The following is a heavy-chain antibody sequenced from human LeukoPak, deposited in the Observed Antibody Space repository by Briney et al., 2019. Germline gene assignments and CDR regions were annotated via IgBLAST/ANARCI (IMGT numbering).Heavy chain of an antibody. CDR2: IYTSGST. J-gene: IGHJ4*02. CDR3: ARDPGIYSSSWFDY. CDR1: GGSISSYY. V-gene: IGHV4-4*07. Sequence: SETLSLTCTVSGGSISSYYWGWIRQPAGKGLEWIGRIYTSGSTNYNPSLKSRVTMSVDTSKNQFSLKLSSVTAADTAVYYCARDPGIYSSSWFDYWGQGTLVTVSS. D-gene: IGHD6-13*01.